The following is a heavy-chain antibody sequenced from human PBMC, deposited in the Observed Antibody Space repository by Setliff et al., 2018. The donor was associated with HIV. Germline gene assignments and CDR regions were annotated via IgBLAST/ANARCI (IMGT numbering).Heavy chain of an antibody. J-gene: IGHJ4*02. Sequence: GGSLRLSCAASGFILRDYAMSWVRQAPGKGLAWVSAISGSGGSTYYADSVKGRFTISRDNSENTLYLQMNSLRAEDTAVYYCAKDFGSGIPVAGTKSYYFDYWGQGTLVTVSS. V-gene: IGHV3-23*01. D-gene: IGHD6-19*01. CDR2: ISGSGGST. CDR3: AKDFGSGIPVAGTKSYYFDY. CDR1: GFILRDYA.